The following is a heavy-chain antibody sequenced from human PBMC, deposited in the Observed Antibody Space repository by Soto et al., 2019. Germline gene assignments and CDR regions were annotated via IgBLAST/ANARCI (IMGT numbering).Heavy chain of an antibody. CDR1: GFTFSDHY. J-gene: IGHJ4*02. CDR2: IKNKPKSYTT. Sequence: EVQLVESGGGLVQPGGSLRLSCAASGFTFSDHYMDWVRQAPGKGLEWIGRIKNKPKSYTTQYAASVKGRFTISRDDSINSLHLQMESLRADDTAVYYCARNIVATKYLDYWGQGTLVTVSS. CDR3: ARNIVATKYLDY. V-gene: IGHV3-72*01. D-gene: IGHD5-12*01.